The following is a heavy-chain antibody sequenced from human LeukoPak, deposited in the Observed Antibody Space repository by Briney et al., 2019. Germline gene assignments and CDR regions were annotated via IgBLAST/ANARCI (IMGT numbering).Heavy chain of an antibody. Sequence: SETWSLTCAVYGGTFSGYYWNWIRQPPGKGLEWIGEINHSGSTNYNPSLKSRVTISVDTSKNQFSLKVNSVTAADTAVYYCATRPTPPYYYYYMDVWGKGTTVTVSS. CDR1: GGTFSGYY. V-gene: IGHV4-34*08. D-gene: IGHD4-23*01. J-gene: IGHJ6*03. CDR3: ATRPTPPYYYYYMDV. CDR2: INHSGST.